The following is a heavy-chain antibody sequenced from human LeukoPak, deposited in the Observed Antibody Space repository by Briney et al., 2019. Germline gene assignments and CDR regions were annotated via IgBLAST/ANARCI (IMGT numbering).Heavy chain of an antibody. Sequence: SQTLSLTCTVSGGSISSGSHDWGWIRQPAGKGLEWIGRIYTSGSTNYNPSLKSRYTISVDRSKNQFSLKLSSVTAADTAVYYCARGVATINFDYWGQGTLVTVSS. CDR2: IYTSGST. V-gene: IGHV4-61*02. CDR3: ARGVATINFDY. D-gene: IGHD5-24*01. CDR1: GGSISSGSHD. J-gene: IGHJ4*02.